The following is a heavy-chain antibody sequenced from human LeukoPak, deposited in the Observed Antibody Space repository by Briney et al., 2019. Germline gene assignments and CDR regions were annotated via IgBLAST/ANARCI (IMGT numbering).Heavy chain of an antibody. J-gene: IGHJ4*02. CDR1: GFSLSTSGMR. Sequence: SGPALVKLTQTLTLTCTFSGFSLSTSGMRVSWIRQPPGKALEWLARIDWDDDKFYSTSLKTRLTISKDTSKNQVVLTMTNMDPVDTATYYCASSYDSSGYYDYWGQGTLVTVSS. CDR3: ASSYDSSGYYDY. CDR2: IDWDDDK. D-gene: IGHD3-22*01. V-gene: IGHV2-70*04.